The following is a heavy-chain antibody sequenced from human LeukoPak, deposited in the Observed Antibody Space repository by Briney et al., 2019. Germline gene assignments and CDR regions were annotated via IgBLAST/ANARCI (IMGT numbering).Heavy chain of an antibody. CDR3: ARGYCSGGSCYLLFDY. CDR2: IYYSGST. D-gene: IGHD2-15*01. J-gene: IGHJ4*02. V-gene: IGHV4-61*05. CDR1: GGSISSSSYY. Sequence: PSETLSLTCTVSGGSISSSSYYWGWIRQPPGKGLEWIGYIYYSGSTNYNPSLKSRVTISVDTPKNQFSLKLSSVTAADTAVYYCARGYCSGGSCYLLFDYWGQGTLVTVSS.